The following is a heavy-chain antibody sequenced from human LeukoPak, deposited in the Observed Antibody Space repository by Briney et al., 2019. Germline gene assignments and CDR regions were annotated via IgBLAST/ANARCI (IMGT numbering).Heavy chain of an antibody. J-gene: IGHJ4*02. CDR1: GFTLSSYW. Sequence: PGGSLRLSCAASGFTLSSYWMSWVRQAPGKGLEWVANIKQDGSEKYYVDSVKGRFTISRDNVKNSLYLQMNSLRAEDTAVYYCAKSPDGYLPGFVVYWGQGTLVTVSS. D-gene: IGHD3-9*01. CDR2: IKQDGSEK. CDR3: AKSPDGYLPGFVVY. V-gene: IGHV3-7*01.